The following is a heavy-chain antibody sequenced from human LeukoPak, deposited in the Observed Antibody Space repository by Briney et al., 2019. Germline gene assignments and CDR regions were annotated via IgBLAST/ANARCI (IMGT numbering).Heavy chain of an antibody. CDR3: ASSGSSSSAPFDY. J-gene: IGHJ4*02. CDR1: GGSFSGYY. CDR2: INHSGST. D-gene: IGHD6-6*01. Sequence: PSETLSLTCAVYGGSFSGYYWSWIRQPPGKGLEWIGEINHSGSTNYNPSLKSRVTISVDTSKNQFSLKLSSVTAADTAVYYRASSGSSSSAPFDYWGQGTLVTVSS. V-gene: IGHV4-34*01.